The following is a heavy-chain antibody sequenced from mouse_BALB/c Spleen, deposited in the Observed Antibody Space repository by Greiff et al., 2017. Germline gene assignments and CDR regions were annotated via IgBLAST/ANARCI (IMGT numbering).Heavy chain of an antibody. V-gene: IGHV3-6*02. CDR1: GYSITSGYY. Sequence: VQLKESGPGLVKPSQSLSLSCSVTGYSITSGYYWNWIRQFPGNKLEWMGYISYDGSNNYNPSLKNRISITRDTSKNQFFLKLNSVTTEDTATYYCARGADYEGDYFDYWGQGTTLTVSS. CDR3: ARGADYEGDYFDY. CDR2: ISYDGSN. J-gene: IGHJ2*01. D-gene: IGHD2-4*01.